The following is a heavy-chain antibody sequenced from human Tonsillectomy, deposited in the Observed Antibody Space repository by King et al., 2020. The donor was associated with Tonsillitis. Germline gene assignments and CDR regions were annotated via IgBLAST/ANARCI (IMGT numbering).Heavy chain of an antibody. CDR2: INGDGVTT. D-gene: IGHD4-23*01. J-gene: IGHJ3*02. Sequence: VQLVESGGGVVQPGKSLRLSCAASGFIFDDYAMHWVRQAPGKGLEWVSLINGDGVTTFYADSVKGRFTISRDNSKNSLYLQMNSPRTEDTALFYCAKAPGRWLHAAFDIWGQGTMVTVSS. CDR3: AKAPGRWLHAAFDI. V-gene: IGHV3-43*02. CDR1: GFIFDDYA.